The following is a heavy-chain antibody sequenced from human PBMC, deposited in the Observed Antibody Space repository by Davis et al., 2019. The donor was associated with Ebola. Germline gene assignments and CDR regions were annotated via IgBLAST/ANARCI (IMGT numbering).Heavy chain of an antibody. D-gene: IGHD3-10*01. CDR3: ARERYRDGSDYFFEQSH. Sequence: SVKVSCKASGDTFSSYAISWVRQAPGQGLDWMGGIIPVSGIPKYAQKFQGRVTITADESTSTVYMELSSLRSEDTAVYYCARERYRDGSDYFFEQSHWGQGTLVTVSS. CDR1: GDTFSSYA. V-gene: IGHV1-69*13. CDR2: IIPVSGIP. J-gene: IGHJ4*02.